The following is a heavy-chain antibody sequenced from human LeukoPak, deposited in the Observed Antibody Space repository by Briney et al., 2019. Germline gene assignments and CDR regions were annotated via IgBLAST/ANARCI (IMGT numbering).Heavy chain of an antibody. CDR1: GGTFSSYA. D-gene: IGHD2-15*01. CDR3: AREEGYCSGTSCSAPFDY. Sequence: SVKVSCKASGGTFSSYAISWVRQAPGQGLEWMGGIIPIFGTANYAQKFQGRVTITTDESTSTAYMELSSLRSDDTAVYYCAREEGYCSGTSCSAPFDYWGQGTLVTVSS. CDR2: IIPIFGTA. J-gene: IGHJ4*02. V-gene: IGHV1-69*05.